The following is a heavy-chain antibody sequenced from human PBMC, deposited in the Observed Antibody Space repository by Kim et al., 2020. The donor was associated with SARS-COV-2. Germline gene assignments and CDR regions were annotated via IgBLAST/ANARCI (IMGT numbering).Heavy chain of an antibody. V-gene: IGHV6-1*01. Sequence: SQTLSLTCAISGDSVSSNSAAWNWIRQSPSRGLEWLGRTYYRSKWYNDYAVSVKSRITINPDTSKNQFSLQLNSVTPEDTAVYYFARTRYYYDSSGFFYYYYYGMDVWGPGTTVTVSS. CDR1: GDSVSSNSAA. CDR2: TYYRSKWYN. CDR3: ARTRYYYDSSGFFYYYYYGMDV. J-gene: IGHJ6*02. D-gene: IGHD3-22*01.